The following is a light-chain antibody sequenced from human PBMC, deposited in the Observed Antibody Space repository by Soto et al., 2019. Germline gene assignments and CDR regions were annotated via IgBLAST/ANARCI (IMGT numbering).Light chain of an antibody. V-gene: IGKV1-9*01. CDR2: AAS. CDR1: QGISSY. J-gene: IGKJ4*01. Sequence: DIQLTQSPSFLSASVGDRVTITCRASQGISSYLAWYQQKPGKAPKLLIYAASTLKSGVPSRFSGSGSGTELTLTISSLQPEDFATYDCQQLNSYPFTFGGGTKVEIK. CDR3: QQLNSYPFT.